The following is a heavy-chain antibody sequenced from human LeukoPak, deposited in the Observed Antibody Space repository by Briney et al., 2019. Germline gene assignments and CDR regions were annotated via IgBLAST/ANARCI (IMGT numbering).Heavy chain of an antibody. CDR2: ISYDGSNK. Sequence: GGSLRLSCAASGFTFSSYAMHWVRQAPGKGLEWVAVISYDGSNKYYADSVKGRFTISRDNSKNTLYLQMNSLRAEDTAVYYCARVNGDSSGYSDYWGQGTLVTVSS. V-gene: IGHV3-30*04. CDR3: ARVNGDSSGYSDY. D-gene: IGHD3-22*01. CDR1: GFTFSSYA. J-gene: IGHJ4*02.